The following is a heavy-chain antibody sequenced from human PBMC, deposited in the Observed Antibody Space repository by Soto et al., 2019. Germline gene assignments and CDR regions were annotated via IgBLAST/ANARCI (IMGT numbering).Heavy chain of an antibody. CDR1: GFTFSSYG. V-gene: IGHV3-33*01. CDR3: ARGAAAGDYYYYYGMDV. D-gene: IGHD6-13*01. J-gene: IGHJ6*02. Sequence: QVQLVESGGGVVQPGRSLRLSCAASGFTFSSYGMHWVRQAPGKGLEWVAVIWYDGSNKYYADSVKGRFTISRDNSKNTLYLQMNSLRAEDTAVYYCARGAAAGDYYYYYGMDVWGQGTTVTVSS. CDR2: IWYDGSNK.